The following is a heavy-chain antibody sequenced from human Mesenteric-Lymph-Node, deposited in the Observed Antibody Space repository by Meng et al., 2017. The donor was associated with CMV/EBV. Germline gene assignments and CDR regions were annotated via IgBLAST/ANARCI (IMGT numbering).Heavy chain of an antibody. J-gene: IGHJ6*02. CDR1: GFSLSTSGVC. CDR3: ARSGNWNYGYYYYYGMDV. CDR2: IDWDDDK. D-gene: IGHD1-7*01. Sequence: SGPTLVKPTQTLTLTCTFSGFSLSTSGVCVSWVRQPPGKALEWLALIDWDDDKYYSTSLKTRLTISKDTSKNQVVLTMTNMDPVDTATYYCARSGNWNYGYYYYYGMDVWGQGTTVTVSS. V-gene: IGHV2-70*20.